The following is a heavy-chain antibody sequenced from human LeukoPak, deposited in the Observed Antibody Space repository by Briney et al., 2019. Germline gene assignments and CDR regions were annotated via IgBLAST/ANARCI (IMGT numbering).Heavy chain of an antibody. CDR1: GYTFANYD. V-gene: IGHV1-8*02. Sequence: ASVNVSCRASGYTFANYDLNWVRQATGQGLEWMGWMNPKSGNSGYAQKFQGRVTMTTDTSTSTAYMELRSLRSDDTAVYYCVRNIVGGDFFDYWGQGTLVTVSS. CDR3: VRNIVGGDFFDY. CDR2: MNPKSGNS. D-gene: IGHD2-15*01. J-gene: IGHJ4*02.